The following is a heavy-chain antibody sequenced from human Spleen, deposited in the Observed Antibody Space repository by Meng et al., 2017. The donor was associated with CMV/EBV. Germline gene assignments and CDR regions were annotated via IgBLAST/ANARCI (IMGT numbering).Heavy chain of an antibody. D-gene: IGHD4-23*01. Sequence: ASGYSFTDSYVHRIRRAPGQGLEWMGMINPSGGGTRYAPKFQGSFTMTRDTSTRTVYMDLSSLTSADTAVYYCARAHRGNSNWFFDFWGRGTLVTVSS. V-gene: IGHV1-46*01. CDR3: ARAHRGNSNWFFDF. CDR2: INPSGGGT. J-gene: IGHJ2*01. CDR1: GYSFTDSY.